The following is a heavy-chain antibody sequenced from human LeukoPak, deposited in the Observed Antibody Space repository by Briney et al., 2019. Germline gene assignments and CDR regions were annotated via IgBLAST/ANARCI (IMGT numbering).Heavy chain of an antibody. CDR3: ARVAAGYSVNYFDY. J-gene: IGHJ4*02. Sequence: GGSLRLSCATSGFTFSSNWMSWVRHVPGRGLDWVANIKPDGSAQYYAASVKGRFTVSRDNAKNSVYLQMNSLRDEDTAVYYCARVAAGYSVNYFDYWGQGTLVTVSS. CDR2: IKPDGSAQ. CDR1: GFTFSSNW. D-gene: IGHD4-23*01. V-gene: IGHV3-7*01.